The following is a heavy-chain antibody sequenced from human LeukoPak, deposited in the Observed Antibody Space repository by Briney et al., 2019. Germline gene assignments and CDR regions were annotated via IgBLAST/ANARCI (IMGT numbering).Heavy chain of an antibody. CDR3: ARSLRSIAAWSYFDY. J-gene: IGHJ4*02. CDR2: IYYSGST. Sequence: SETLSLTCTVSGGSISSGGYYWSWIRQHPGKGLEWIGYIYYSGSTYYNPSLKSRVTISVDTSKNQFSLKLSSVTAADTAVYYCARSLRSIAAWSYFDYWGQGTLVTVSS. D-gene: IGHD6-6*01. CDR1: GGSISSGGYY. V-gene: IGHV4-31*03.